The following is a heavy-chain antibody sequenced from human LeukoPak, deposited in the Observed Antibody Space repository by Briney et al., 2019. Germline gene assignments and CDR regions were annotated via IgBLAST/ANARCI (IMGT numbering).Heavy chain of an antibody. D-gene: IGHD4-17*01. CDR2: INPNSGGT. Sequence: ASVKVSCKASGYTFTSYGISWVRQAPGQGLEWMGWINPNSGGTNYAQKFQGRVTMTRDTSISTAYMELSRLKSDDTAVYYCARPNYGDYWGYFEYWGQGTLVTVSS. J-gene: IGHJ4*02. V-gene: IGHV1-2*02. CDR1: GYTFTSYG. CDR3: ARPNYGDYWGYFEY.